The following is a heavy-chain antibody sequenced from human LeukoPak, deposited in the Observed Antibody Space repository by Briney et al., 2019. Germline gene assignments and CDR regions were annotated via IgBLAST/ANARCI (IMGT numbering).Heavy chain of an antibody. CDR1: GGTFSSYA. V-gene: IGHV1-18*01. D-gene: IGHD3-22*01. Sequence: GSSVKVSCKASGGTFSSYAISWVRQAPGQGLEWMGWINPNSSGTNYAQKLQGRVTMTTDTSTSTAYMELRSLRSDDTAIYYCARDVEIYYDSSAYGDYWGQGTLVTVSS. CDR3: ARDVEIYYDSSAYGDY. CDR2: INPNSSGT. J-gene: IGHJ4*02.